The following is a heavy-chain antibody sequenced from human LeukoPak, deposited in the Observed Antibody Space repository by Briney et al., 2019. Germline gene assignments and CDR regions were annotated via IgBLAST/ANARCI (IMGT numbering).Heavy chain of an antibody. J-gene: IGHJ4*02. V-gene: IGHV4-59*01. CDR3: ASATMVKYYFDY. CDR2: IYYVGST. D-gene: IGHD3-10*01. CDR1: GXSISSYY. Sequence: SETLSLTCTVSGXSISSYYWSWIRQPPGKGLEWIGYIYYVGSTNYNPSLKSRVTISGDASKNQFSLKLSSVTAADTAVYYCASATMVKYYFDYWGQGILVTVSS.